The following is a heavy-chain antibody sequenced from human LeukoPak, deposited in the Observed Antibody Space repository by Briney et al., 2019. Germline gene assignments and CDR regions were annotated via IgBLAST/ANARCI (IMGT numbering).Heavy chain of an antibody. CDR1: RGSFCGSY. CDR3: ARVGFTMVRGVISIPRYYYGMDV. V-gene: IGHV4-34*01. CDR2: INHSGGT. J-gene: IGHJ6*02. Sequence: SETLSLTSAVYRGSFCGSYWRWIRPPPREGLWWIGQINHSGGTNYNPSLKSRVTISVDTSKNQFCLKLSSVTAADTAVYYCARVGFTMVRGVISIPRYYYGMDVWGQGTTVTVSS. D-gene: IGHD3-10*01.